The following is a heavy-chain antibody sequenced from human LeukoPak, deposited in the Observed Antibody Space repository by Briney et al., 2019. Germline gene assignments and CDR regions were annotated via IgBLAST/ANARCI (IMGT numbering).Heavy chain of an antibody. V-gene: IGHV3-21*04. D-gene: IGHD3-3*01. CDR1: GFTFSSYS. CDR2: ISSSSSYI. J-gene: IGHJ6*03. Sequence: GGSLRLSCAASGFTFSSYSMNWVRQAPGKGLEWVSSISSSSSYIYYADSVKGRFTISRDNAKNSLYLQMNSLRAEDTALYYCARERGMTYYDFWSGYYPMDVWGKGTTVTVSS. CDR3: ARERGMTYYDFWSGYYPMDV.